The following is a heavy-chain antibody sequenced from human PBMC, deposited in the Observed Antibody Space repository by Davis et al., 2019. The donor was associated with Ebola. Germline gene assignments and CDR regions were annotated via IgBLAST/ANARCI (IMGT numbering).Heavy chain of an antibody. J-gene: IGHJ5*02. CDR1: GFTFSSYW. CDR3: ARAIIGYSYGRP. Sequence: PGGSLRLSCAASGFTFSSYWMHWVRQAPGKGLVLVSRINSDGSSTSYADSVKGRFTISRDNAKNTLYLQMNSLRAEDTAVYYCARAIIGYSYGRPWGQGTLVTVSS. D-gene: IGHD5-18*01. V-gene: IGHV3-74*01. CDR2: INSDGSST.